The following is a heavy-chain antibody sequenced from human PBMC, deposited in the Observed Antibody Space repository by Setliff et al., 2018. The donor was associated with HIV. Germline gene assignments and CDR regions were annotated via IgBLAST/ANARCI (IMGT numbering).Heavy chain of an antibody. Sequence: SVKVSCKASGGTFNNYAISWVRQAPGQGLEWLGRIIPIFGTPNYAQKFQGRVTITADKSTSTAYMELSSLRSEDTAVYYCAKDLYYYDDSGYYDAFDIWGQGTMVTVSS. CDR2: IIPIFGTP. CDR3: AKDLYYYDDSGYYDAFDI. CDR1: GGTFNNYA. V-gene: IGHV1-69*06. D-gene: IGHD3-22*01. J-gene: IGHJ3*02.